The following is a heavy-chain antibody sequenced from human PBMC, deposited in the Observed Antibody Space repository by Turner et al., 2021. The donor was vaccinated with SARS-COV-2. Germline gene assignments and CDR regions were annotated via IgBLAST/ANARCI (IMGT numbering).Heavy chain of an antibody. V-gene: IGHV3-9*01. CDR3: AKEGEIAVAGNAFDI. D-gene: IGHD6-19*01. J-gene: IGHJ3*02. CDR2: ISWNSGSI. CDR1: GFTFYDYG. Sequence: EVQLVESCGGLVQPRRSLRLSCAASGFTFYDYGMHWVRQDPGKGLEWVSGISWNSGSIGYTDSVKGRFTISRDNAKNSLYLQMNSLRAEDTALYYCAKEGEIAVAGNAFDIWGQGTMVTVSS.